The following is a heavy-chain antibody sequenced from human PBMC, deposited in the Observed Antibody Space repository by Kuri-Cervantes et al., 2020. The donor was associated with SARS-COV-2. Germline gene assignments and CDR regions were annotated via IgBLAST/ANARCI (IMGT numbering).Heavy chain of an antibody. V-gene: IGHV5-10-1*01. CDR3: ASRLHIRGTFIHAFDM. Sequence: GGSLRLSCQGSGYSFTSYWISWVRQTPGKGLEWMGNIDPSDSSTNYSPSFQGHVTISVDQSITTAYLQWSSLKASDTAVYFCASRLHIRGTFIHAFDMWGQGTVVTVSS. CDR1: GYSFTSYW. CDR2: IDPSDSST. D-gene: IGHD3-10*01. J-gene: IGHJ3*02.